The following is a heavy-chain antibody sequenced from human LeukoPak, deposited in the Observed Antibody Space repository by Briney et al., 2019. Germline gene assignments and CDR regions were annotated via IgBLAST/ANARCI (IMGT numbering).Heavy chain of an antibody. J-gene: IGHJ6*03. D-gene: IGHD2-15*01. CDR3: ARVRCSGGSCPYYYYYYMDV. CDR1: GGSISSGSYY. V-gene: IGHV4-39*07. Sequence: SETLSLTCTVSGGSISSGSYYLAWIRHPPRKGLELIGSIQDSRSTYYNSFLQSRVTISIDTSKNPFSLKLRFVTAADTAVYYCARVRCSGGSCPYYYYYYMDVWGKGTTVTVSS. CDR2: IQDSRST.